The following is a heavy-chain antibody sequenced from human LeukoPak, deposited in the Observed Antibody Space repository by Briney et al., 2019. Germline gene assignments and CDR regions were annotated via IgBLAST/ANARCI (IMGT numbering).Heavy chain of an antibody. Sequence: PGESLKISCKGSGYSFTSYWIAWVRQMPGKGLEWMGIIYPGDSDTRYSPSFQGQVTISADKSITTAYLQWSSLKASDTAMYYCARHNHIDGWYEDYWGQGTLVTVSS. CDR3: ARHNHIDGWYEDY. V-gene: IGHV5-51*01. D-gene: IGHD6-19*01. CDR2: IYPGDSDT. J-gene: IGHJ4*02. CDR1: GYSFTSYW.